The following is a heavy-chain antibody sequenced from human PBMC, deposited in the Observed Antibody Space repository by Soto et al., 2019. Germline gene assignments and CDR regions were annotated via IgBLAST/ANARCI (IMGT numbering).Heavy chain of an antibody. CDR1: GFPFSNAW. J-gene: IGHJ4*01. D-gene: IGHD1-26*01. CDR2: VKSKTDGGSS. V-gene: IGHV3-15*07. Sequence: VQLVESGGGLVKPGGSLRLSCAASGFPFSNAWINWVRQVPGKGLEWVGRVKSKTDGGSSDYAAPVKGRFAVSRDDSKNIVYLQMHSLKIEDTGVYYCTTDSRTTLPEIRFDYWGHGTQVTVSS. CDR3: TTDSRTTLPEIRFDY.